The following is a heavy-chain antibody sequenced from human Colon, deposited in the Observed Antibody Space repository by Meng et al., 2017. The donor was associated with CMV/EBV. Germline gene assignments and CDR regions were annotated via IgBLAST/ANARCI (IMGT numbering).Heavy chain of an antibody. D-gene: IGHD2-21*01. CDR3: SRRRTSIPFDY. V-gene: IGHV2-5*02. J-gene: IGHJ4*02. Sequence: TFKELVPTPVNPNLPLPLTCTFLGFSLDSHGVGVGWIRQPPGKAPEWVALIYWDDDKRYSPSLENRLTITKDTSKNQVVLTMTDMGPMDTATYFCSRRRTSIPFDYWGQGILVTVSS. CDR2: IYWDDDK. CDR1: GFSLDSHGVG.